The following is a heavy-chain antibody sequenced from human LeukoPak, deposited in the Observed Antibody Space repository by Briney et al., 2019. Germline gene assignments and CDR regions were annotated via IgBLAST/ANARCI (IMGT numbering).Heavy chain of an antibody. Sequence: GGSLRLSCAASGFTFSSYSMNWVRQAPGRGLEWVSYISSSGSTIYYADSVKGRFTISRDNSKNTLFLQMNSLRAEDTAIYYCAKAYYGSGSYGWFDYWGQGTLVTVSS. CDR1: GFTFSSYS. J-gene: IGHJ4*02. D-gene: IGHD3-10*01. V-gene: IGHV3-48*01. CDR3: AKAYYGSGSYGWFDY. CDR2: ISSSGSTI.